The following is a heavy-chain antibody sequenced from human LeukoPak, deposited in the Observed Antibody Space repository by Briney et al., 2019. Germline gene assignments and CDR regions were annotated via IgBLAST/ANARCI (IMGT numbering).Heavy chain of an antibody. CDR1: GFTFSDYY. J-gene: IGHJ4*02. CDR3: ASRARYSGGECYPI. CDR2: ISSSGSTI. Sequence: PGGSLRLSCAASGFTFSDYYMSWIRQAPGKGLEWVSYISSSGSTIYYADSVKGRFTISRDNAKNSLYLQMNSLRAEDTAVYYCASRARYSGGECYPIWGQGTLVTVSS. D-gene: IGHD2-21*01. V-gene: IGHV3-11*04.